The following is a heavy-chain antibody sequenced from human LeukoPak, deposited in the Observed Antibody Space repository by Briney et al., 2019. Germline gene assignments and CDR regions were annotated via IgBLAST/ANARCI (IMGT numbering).Heavy chain of an antibody. CDR2: IRSKAYGGTT. Sequence: QAGGSLRLSCAASGFTFSSYSMNWVRQAPGKGLEWVGFIRSKAYGGTTEYAASVKGRFTISRDDSKSIAYLQMNSLKTEDTAVYYCTRGHEFRGSLPLYYFDYWGQGTLVTVSS. V-gene: IGHV3-49*04. D-gene: IGHD2/OR15-2a*01. CDR1: GFTFSSYS. CDR3: TRGHEFRGSLPLYYFDY. J-gene: IGHJ4*02.